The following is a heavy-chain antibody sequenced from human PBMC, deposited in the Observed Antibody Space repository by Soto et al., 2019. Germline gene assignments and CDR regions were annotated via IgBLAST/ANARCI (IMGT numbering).Heavy chain of an antibody. D-gene: IGHD7-27*01. Sequence: EVQLVESGGGFVQPGGSLRLSCAASGFIFRIYCVLWVRQVPGKDLVWVSRINSDGSSTDYADSVKGRFTISRDNAKDTLYLQMNSLRVEDTAVYYCAMGTMDVWGKGTTVTVSS. CDR3: AMGTMDV. CDR2: INSDGSST. CDR1: GFIFRIYC. J-gene: IGHJ6*04. V-gene: IGHV3-74*02.